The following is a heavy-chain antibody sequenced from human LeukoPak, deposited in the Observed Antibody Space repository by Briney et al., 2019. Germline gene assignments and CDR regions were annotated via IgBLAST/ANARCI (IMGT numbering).Heavy chain of an antibody. Sequence: PSETLSLTCTVSGGSLSSYYWSWIRQPPGKGLEWIGRIYTCGSTNYNPSLKCRVTMSVDTSKNQFSLKLSSVTAADTAVYYCARALIDYGSGSYYDDWGQGTLVTVSS. CDR2: IYTCGST. CDR3: ARALIDYGSGSYYDD. J-gene: IGHJ4*02. V-gene: IGHV4-4*07. CDR1: GGSLSSYY. D-gene: IGHD3-10*01.